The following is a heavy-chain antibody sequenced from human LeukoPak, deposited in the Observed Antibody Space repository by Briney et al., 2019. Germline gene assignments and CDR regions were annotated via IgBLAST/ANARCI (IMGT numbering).Heavy chain of an antibody. CDR3: AGSPTVTTWPAFFDP. D-gene: IGHD4-17*01. CDR2: IIPIFSTE. J-gene: IGHJ5*02. Sequence: SVKVSCKASGGTFSTYPITWVRQAPGQGLEWVGGIIPIFSTEDYGQKFEGRVTTTTDESTSTAYMELSSLKFEDTAVYYCAGSPTVTTWPAFFDPWGQGALVTVSS. CDR1: GGTFSTYP. V-gene: IGHV1-69*05.